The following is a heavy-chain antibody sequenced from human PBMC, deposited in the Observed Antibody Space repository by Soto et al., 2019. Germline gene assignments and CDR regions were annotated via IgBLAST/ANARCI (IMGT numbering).Heavy chain of an antibody. V-gene: IGHV1-24*01. Sequence: GASVKVSCKVSGYTLTELSMHWVRQAPGKGLEWMGGFDPEDGGTIYAQKFQGRVTMTEDTSTDTAYMELSSLRSEDTAVYYCATGRLLRYFDWLSANWFDPWGQGTLVTVSS. J-gene: IGHJ5*02. CDR1: GYTLTELS. CDR2: FDPEDGGT. D-gene: IGHD3-9*01. CDR3: ATGRLLRYFDWLSANWFDP.